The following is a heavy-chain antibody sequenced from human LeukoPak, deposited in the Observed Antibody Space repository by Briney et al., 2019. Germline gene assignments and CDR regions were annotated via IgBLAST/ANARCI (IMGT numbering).Heavy chain of an antibody. CDR1: GFTFSAYY. CDR3: ARDNSWIQAYGGAFDI. D-gene: IGHD4-17*01. Sequence: GGSLRLSCAASGFTFSAYYMSWIRQAPGKGLEWISYISSSGSTIYYADSVKGRFTISRDNAKNSLYLQMNSLRAEDTAVYYCARDNSWIQAYGGAFDIWGQGTMVTVSS. V-gene: IGHV3-11*04. J-gene: IGHJ3*02. CDR2: ISSSGSTI.